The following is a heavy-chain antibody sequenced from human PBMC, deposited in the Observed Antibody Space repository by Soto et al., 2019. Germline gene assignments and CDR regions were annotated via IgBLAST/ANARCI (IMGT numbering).Heavy chain of an antibody. CDR2: ISDDGSNK. D-gene: IGHD6-13*01. J-gene: IGHJ4*02. CDR1: GFTFSSYG. Sequence: GGSLRLSCAASGFTFSSYGMHWVRQAPGKGLEWVAVISDDGSNKYYADSVKGRVTISRDNSKNTLYLQMNSLRAEDTAGYYCAKAFAAAGTLVGYWGQGTLVTVSS. CDR3: AKAFAAAGTLVGY. V-gene: IGHV3-30*18.